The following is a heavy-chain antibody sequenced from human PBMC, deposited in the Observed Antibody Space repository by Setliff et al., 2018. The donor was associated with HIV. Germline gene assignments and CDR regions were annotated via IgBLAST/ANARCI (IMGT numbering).Heavy chain of an antibody. CDR2: IRGPGGDT. D-gene: IGHD6-6*01. Sequence: PGEYLKISCAASGFTFSNSLMTWVRQAPGKGLEWVSSIRGPGGDTYYSDSVKGRFTISRDNSKNTLYLQMDGLRAEDTAVYYCATRQAPRSCYMDVWGKGTKVTVSS. CDR3: ATRQAPRSCYMDV. V-gene: IGHV3-23*01. J-gene: IGHJ6*03. CDR1: GFTFSNSL.